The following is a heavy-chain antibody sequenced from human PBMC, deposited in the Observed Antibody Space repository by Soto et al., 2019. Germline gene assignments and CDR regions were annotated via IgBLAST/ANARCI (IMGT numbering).Heavy chain of an antibody. CDR3: TTEGYCSSTSCPYYYYYGMDV. V-gene: IGHV3-15*01. Sequence: EVQLVESGGGLVKPGGSLRLSCAASGFTFSNAWMSWVRQAPGKGPEWVGRIKSKTDGGTTDYAAPVKGRFTISRDDSKNTLYLQMNSLKTEDTAVYYCTTEGYCSSTSCPYYYYYGMDVWGQGTTVTVSS. J-gene: IGHJ6*02. D-gene: IGHD2-2*01. CDR1: GFTFSNAW. CDR2: IKSKTDGGTT.